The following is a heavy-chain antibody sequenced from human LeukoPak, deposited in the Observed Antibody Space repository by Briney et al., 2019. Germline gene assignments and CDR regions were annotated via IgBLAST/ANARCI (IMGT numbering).Heavy chain of an antibody. D-gene: IGHD6-13*01. CDR3: ARRVGIAAAGTEDY. J-gene: IGHJ4*02. V-gene: IGHV4-39*01. CDR1: GGFISSSSYY. Sequence: PSETLSLTCTVSGGFISSSSYYWGCIRQPPGKGLEWIGSIYYSGSTYYNPSLKSRVTISVDTSKNQFSLKLSSVTAADTAVYYCARRVGIAAAGTEDYWGQGTLVTVSS. CDR2: IYYSGST.